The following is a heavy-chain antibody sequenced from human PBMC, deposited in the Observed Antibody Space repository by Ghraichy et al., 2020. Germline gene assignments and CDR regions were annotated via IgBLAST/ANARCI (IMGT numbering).Heavy chain of an antibody. CDR3: ARDSYYYYYGMDV. Sequence: GESLNISCAASGFTFSDHYMDWVRQAPGKGLEWVGRTRNKANSYTTEYAASVKGRFTISRDDSKNSLYLQMNSLKTEDTAVYYCARDSYYYYYGMDVWGQGTTVTVSS. V-gene: IGHV3-72*01. CDR2: TRNKANSYTT. J-gene: IGHJ6*02. CDR1: GFTFSDHY.